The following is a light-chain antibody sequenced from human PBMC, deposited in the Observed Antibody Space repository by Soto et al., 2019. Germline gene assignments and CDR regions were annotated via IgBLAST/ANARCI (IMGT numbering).Light chain of an antibody. V-gene: IGLV2-8*01. Sequence: QSVLTQPPSASGSPGQSVTISCTGTSSDVGGYNYVSWYQQHPGKVPKLMIYEVTKRPSGVPDRFSGSKSGNTASLTVSGLQAEDEADYYCISYAGSKNLVFGGGTQLTVL. CDR3: ISYAGSKNLV. J-gene: IGLJ3*02. CDR2: EVT. CDR1: SSDVGGYNY.